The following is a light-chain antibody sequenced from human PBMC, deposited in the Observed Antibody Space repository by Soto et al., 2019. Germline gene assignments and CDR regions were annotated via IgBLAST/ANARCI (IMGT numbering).Light chain of an antibody. CDR3: QQYGSSPLFT. V-gene: IGKV3-20*01. J-gene: IGKJ3*01. CDR1: QSVSSSY. CDR2: GAS. Sequence: EIVLTQSPGTLSLSPGERATLSCRASQSVSSSYLAWYQQNPGQATRLLIYGASRRATGIPDRFSGSGSGTDFTLTISRLEPEDFAVYYCQQYGSSPLFTFGPGTKVDIK.